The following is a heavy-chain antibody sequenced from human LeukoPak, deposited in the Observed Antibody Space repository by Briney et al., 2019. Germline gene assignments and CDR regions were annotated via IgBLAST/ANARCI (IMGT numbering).Heavy chain of an antibody. D-gene: IGHD5-24*01. J-gene: IGHJ4*02. CDR3: ARTRDGYNSASPFDS. CDR2: IYYSGST. Sequence: SETLPLKCNVSGGSISSHYWSWIRQPPGKGLEWMGYIYYSGSTNYNPSLKSRVTISVDTSNNQLSLKLSSVTAADTAVYYCARTRDGYNSASPFDSWGQGTLVTVSS. CDR1: GGSISSHY. V-gene: IGHV4-59*11.